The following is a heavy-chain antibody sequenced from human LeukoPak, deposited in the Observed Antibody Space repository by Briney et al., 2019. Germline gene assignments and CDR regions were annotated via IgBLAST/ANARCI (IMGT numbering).Heavy chain of an antibody. J-gene: IGHJ6*02. Sequence: GGSLRLSCAASRCTVSSNYLTWVRQPPGKGLEWISIMFSGGITYHADSVKGRFTISRDNSKNTLYLQMNSLRPDDTAVYYCAREEMTTVGASYYFFALDVWGQGTTVTVSS. CDR2: MFSGGIT. CDR3: AREEMTTVGASYYFFALDV. V-gene: IGHV3-66*02. CDR1: RCTVSSNY. D-gene: IGHD4-11*01.